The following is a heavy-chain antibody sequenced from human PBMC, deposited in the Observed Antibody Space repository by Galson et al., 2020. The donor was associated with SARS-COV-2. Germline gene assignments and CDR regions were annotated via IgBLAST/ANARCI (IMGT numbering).Heavy chain of an antibody. J-gene: IGHJ6*02. Sequence: SQTLSLTCAVSGFSVRRGHFWGWIRQPPGKGLEWIGNFYHDGTSYYHPSLKSRVSISIDTSTNLCSLRLKSVTAADTAVYYCARQTAECSHGVCTRHYVAAVDVWGQGTTVSVSS. CDR1: GFSVRRGHF. CDR2: FYHDGTS. CDR3: ARQTAECSHGVCTRHYVAAVDV. D-gene: IGHD2-8*01. V-gene: IGHV4-38-2*01.